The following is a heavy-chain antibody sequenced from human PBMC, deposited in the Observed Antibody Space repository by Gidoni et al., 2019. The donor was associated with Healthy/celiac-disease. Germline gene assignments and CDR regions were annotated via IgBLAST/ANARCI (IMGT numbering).Heavy chain of an antibody. CDR3: ARRGRVYSSSLESWFDP. J-gene: IGHJ5*02. D-gene: IGHD6-6*01. V-gene: IGHV1-2*02. Sequence: QVQLVQSGAEVKKPGASVKVSCTASGYNFTGYYMNWVRQAPGKGLEWMGWFNPNSSGTNYAKKFQGMVTMNRDTSISTAYMELSRLRSDDTAWYYWARRGRVYSSSLESWFDPWGQGTLVTVSS. CDR1: GYNFTGYY. CDR2: FNPNSSGT.